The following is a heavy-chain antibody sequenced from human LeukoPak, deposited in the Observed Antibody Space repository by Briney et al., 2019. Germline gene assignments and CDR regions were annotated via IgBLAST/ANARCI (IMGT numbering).Heavy chain of an antibody. CDR3: SRGTYPYSSDN. CDR2: IWYDGSNK. Sequence: GGSLRLSCAASGFTFSSYGMHWVRQAPGKGLEWVAVIWYDGSNKYYADSVKGRFTISRDNSQNTVYLQMNSLRAEDTAVYYCSRGTYPYSSDNWGQGALVTVSS. V-gene: IGHV3-33*01. J-gene: IGHJ4*02. D-gene: IGHD3-10*01. CDR1: GFTFSSYG.